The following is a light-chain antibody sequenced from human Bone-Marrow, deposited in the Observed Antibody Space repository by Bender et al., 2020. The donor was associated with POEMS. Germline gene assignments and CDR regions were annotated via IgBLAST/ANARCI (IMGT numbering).Light chain of an antibody. CDR3: LSYAGSSTLI. Sequence: QSALTQPASVSGSLGQSITISCTGTNSDVGTYDLVSWYQQFPGKAPKVIIYKVTQRPSGVSNRFSGSKSANRASLTISGLQADDEADYYCLSYAGSSTLIFGGGTKLTVL. CDR2: KVT. J-gene: IGLJ2*01. V-gene: IGLV2-23*02. CDR1: NSDVGTYDL.